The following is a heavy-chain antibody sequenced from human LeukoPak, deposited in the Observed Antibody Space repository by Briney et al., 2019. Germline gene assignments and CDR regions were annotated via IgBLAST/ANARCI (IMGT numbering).Heavy chain of an antibody. Sequence: SETLSLTCAVSGGSIKSNNWWSWVRQPPGKGLEWIGEIYHSGSTNYNPSLESRVTVSVDKSKNQFSLKVTSVTAADTAVYYCARVSGYSEGMDYWGQGTLVTVSS. J-gene: IGHJ4*02. CDR2: IYHSGST. D-gene: IGHD3-3*01. CDR1: GGSIKSNNW. V-gene: IGHV4-4*02. CDR3: ARVSGYSEGMDY.